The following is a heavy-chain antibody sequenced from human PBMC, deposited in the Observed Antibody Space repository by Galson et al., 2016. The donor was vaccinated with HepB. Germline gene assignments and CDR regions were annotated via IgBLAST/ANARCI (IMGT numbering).Heavy chain of an antibody. CDR2: MCSGGST. J-gene: IGHJ4*02. CDR1: GFRVSTNC. V-gene: IGHV3-53*01. CDR3: VRAKRTISGVDHLAY. Sequence: SLRLSCAGSGFRVSTNCMTWVRQAPGKGPECVSVMCSGGSTNYADSVRGRFTISRDDPKNILYLQLNNLRVEDTAMYYCVRAKRTISGVDHLAYWGQGTLVTVSS. D-gene: IGHD3-3*01.